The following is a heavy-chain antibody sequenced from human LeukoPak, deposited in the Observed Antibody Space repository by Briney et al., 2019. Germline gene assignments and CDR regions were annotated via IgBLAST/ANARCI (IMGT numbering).Heavy chain of an antibody. V-gene: IGHV3-30*03. CDR3: ARDRLALVAVVSAVGY. CDR2: ISYDGSNK. Sequence: GGSLRLSCAASGFTFSSYSMNWVRQAPGKGLEWVAVISYDGSNKYYADSVKGRFTISRDNSKNTLYLQMNSLRAEDTAVYYCARDRLALVAVVSAVGYWGQGTLVTVSS. CDR1: GFTFSSYS. J-gene: IGHJ4*02. D-gene: IGHD2-21*01.